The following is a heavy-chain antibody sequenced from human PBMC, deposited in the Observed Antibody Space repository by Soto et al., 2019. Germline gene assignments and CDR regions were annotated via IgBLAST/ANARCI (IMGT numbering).Heavy chain of an antibody. CDR1: GYTFNIYG. D-gene: IGHD3-22*01. Sequence: QIQLVQSGAEVKKPGASVKVSCKASGYTFNIYGITWVRQAPGQGLEWMGWISAFNGKTNYAQNVQGRVTMTTDTSTSTAYGELRSLRSEDTAVYYCARDRVPTSSGFFPFDYWGHGTVVTVSS. J-gene: IGHJ4*01. CDR3: ARDRVPTSSGFFPFDY. CDR2: ISAFNGKT. V-gene: IGHV1-18*01.